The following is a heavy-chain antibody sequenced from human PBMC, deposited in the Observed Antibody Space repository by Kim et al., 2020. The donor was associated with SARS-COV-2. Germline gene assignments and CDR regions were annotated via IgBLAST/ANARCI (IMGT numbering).Heavy chain of an antibody. J-gene: IGHJ4*02. D-gene: IGHD3-22*01. CDR1: GFTFSSYA. CDR2: ISYDGSNK. Sequence: GGSLRLSCAASGFTFSSYAMHWVRQAPGKGLEWVAVISYDGSNKYYADSVKGRFTISRDNSKNTLYLQMNSLRAEDTAVYYCARDTYYYDSSGPGYWGQGTLVTVSS. V-gene: IGHV3-30-3*01. CDR3: ARDTYYYDSSGPGY.